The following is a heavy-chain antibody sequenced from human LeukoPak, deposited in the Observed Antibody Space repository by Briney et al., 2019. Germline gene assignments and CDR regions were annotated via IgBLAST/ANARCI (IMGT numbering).Heavy chain of an antibody. J-gene: IGHJ4*02. V-gene: IGHV4-59*01. CDR2: IYYTGST. D-gene: IGHD5-18*01. Sequence: PSETLSLTCTVSGGSISTYFWNWVRQPPGKGLEWIGYIYYTGSTNYNPSLKSRVTISVDTSKNQFSLKLSSVTAADTAVYYCARTIFVDTAMVRTTYFDYWGQGTLVTVSS. CDR1: GGSISTYF. CDR3: ARTIFVDTAMVRTTYFDY.